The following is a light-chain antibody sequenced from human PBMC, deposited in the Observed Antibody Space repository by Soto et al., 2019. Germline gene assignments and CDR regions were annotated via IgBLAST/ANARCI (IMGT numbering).Light chain of an antibody. J-gene: IGKJ5*01. Sequence: EIVLTQSPATLSLSPGERATLSCRASQSVSSYVAWYQQKPGQAPRLLIYDASNRATGIPARFRGSGSGTDFTLTISSLEPEDFAIYYCQQRSDWPPITFGQGTRLEIK. V-gene: IGKV3-11*01. CDR3: QQRSDWPPIT. CDR1: QSVSSY. CDR2: DAS.